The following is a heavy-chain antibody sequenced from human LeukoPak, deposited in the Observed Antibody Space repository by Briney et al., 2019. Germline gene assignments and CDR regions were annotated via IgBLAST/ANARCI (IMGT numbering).Heavy chain of an antibody. J-gene: IGHJ4*02. Sequence: PGRSLRLSCAASGFTFSSYSMNWVRQAPGKGLEWVSSISSSSSYIYYADSVKGRFTISRDNAKNSLYLQMNSLRAEDTAVYYCARDGRTTVTSFDYWGQGTLVTVSS. D-gene: IGHD4-17*01. CDR3: ARDGRTTVTSFDY. V-gene: IGHV3-21*01. CDR2: ISSSSSYI. CDR1: GFTFSSYS.